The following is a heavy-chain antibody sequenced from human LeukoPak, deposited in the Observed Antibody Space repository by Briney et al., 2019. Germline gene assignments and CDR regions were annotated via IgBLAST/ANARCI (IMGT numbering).Heavy chain of an antibody. CDR2: ISGSGGST. J-gene: IGHJ4*02. D-gene: IGHD3-3*01. Sequence: GGSLRLSCAASGFTFSSYAMSWVRQAPGKGLEWVSAISGSGGSTYYADSVEGRFTISRDNSKNTLYLQMNSLRAEDTAVYYCAKGDLEWTLNYFDYWGQGTLVTVSS. V-gene: IGHV3-23*01. CDR3: AKGDLEWTLNYFDY. CDR1: GFTFSSYA.